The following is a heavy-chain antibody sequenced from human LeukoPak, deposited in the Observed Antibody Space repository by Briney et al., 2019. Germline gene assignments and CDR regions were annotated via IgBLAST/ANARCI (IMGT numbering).Heavy chain of an antibody. CDR2: ISGDSKYI. D-gene: IGHD3-10*01. CDR3: ASARGLYYYMDV. V-gene: IGHV3-21*04. Sequence: GGSLRLSCAGSGFTFSRYTFNWVRQAPGRGLEWVSAISGDSKYIYYTDSVKGRFTISRDNARNSVYLQMNSLRAEDTAVYYCASARGLYYYMDVWGKGTTVTVSS. CDR1: GFTFSRYT. J-gene: IGHJ6*03.